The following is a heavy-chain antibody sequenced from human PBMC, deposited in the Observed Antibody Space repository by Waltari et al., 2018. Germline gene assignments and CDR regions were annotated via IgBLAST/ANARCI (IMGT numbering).Heavy chain of an antibody. Sequence: QLQLQESGPGLVKPSETLSLTCPVSGGSISSSSYLWGWIRQPPGKGLEWIGSIYYSGSTYYNPSLKSRVTISVDTSKNQFSLKLSSVTAADTAVYYCARDASSTPFDPWGQGTLVTVSS. CDR2: IYYSGST. CDR1: GGSISSSSYL. CDR3: ARDASSTPFDP. D-gene: IGHD2-2*01. J-gene: IGHJ5*02. V-gene: IGHV4-39*07.